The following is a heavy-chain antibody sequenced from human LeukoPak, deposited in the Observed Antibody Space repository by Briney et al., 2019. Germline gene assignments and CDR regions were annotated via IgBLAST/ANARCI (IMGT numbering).Heavy chain of an antibody. V-gene: IGHV1-18*01. CDR3: ARLELDYYDNSGRPEWTQYFQH. Sequence: ASVKVSRKASGYTFTSYGISWVRQAPGQGLEWMGWISAYNGNTNYAQKLQGRVTMTTDTSTSTAYMELRSLRSDDTAVYYCARLELDYYDNSGRPEWTQYFQHWGQGTLVTVSS. D-gene: IGHD3-22*01. CDR2: ISAYNGNT. J-gene: IGHJ1*01. CDR1: GYTFTSYG.